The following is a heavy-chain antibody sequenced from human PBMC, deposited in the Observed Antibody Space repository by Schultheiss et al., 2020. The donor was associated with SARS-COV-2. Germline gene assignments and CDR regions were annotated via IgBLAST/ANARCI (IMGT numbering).Heavy chain of an antibody. CDR3: ARDGWHSKPYYYYGMDV. CDR2: ISYDGSNK. V-gene: IGHV3-30*04. J-gene: IGHJ6*02. Sequence: GGSLRLSCAASGFTFSRYTLHWVRQAPGKGLEWVAVISYDGSNKYYADSVKGRFTISRDNAKNSLYLQMNSLRAEDTAVYYCARDGWHSKPYYYYGMDVWGQGTTVTVSS. CDR1: GFTFSRYT. D-gene: IGHD4-11*01.